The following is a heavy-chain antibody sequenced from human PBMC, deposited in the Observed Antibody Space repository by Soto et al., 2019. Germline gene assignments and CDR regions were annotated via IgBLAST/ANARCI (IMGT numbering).Heavy chain of an antibody. V-gene: IGHV1-69*02. J-gene: IGHJ4*02. Sequence: QVQLVQSGAEVKKPGSSVKVSCKASGGTFSSYTISWVRQAPGQGLEWMGRIIPILGIANYAQKFQGRVTITADKSTSTAHMELSSLRSEDTAVYYCARGGQQWLVNYHTGFDYWGQGTLVTVSS. CDR3: ARGGQQWLVNYHTGFDY. D-gene: IGHD6-19*01. CDR1: GGTFSSYT. CDR2: IIPILGIA.